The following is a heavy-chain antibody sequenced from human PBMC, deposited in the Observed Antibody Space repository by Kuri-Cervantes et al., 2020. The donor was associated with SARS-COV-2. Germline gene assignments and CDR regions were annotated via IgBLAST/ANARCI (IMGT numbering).Heavy chain of an antibody. D-gene: IGHD6-19*01. CDR3: ASLTVSGTRGLDY. J-gene: IGHJ4*02. CDR1: GFTFSSYW. V-gene: IGHV3-7*01. Sequence: ETLSLTCAASGFTFSSYWMTWVRQAPGKGLEWVANIKHDGSDKFYVDSVKGRFTISRDNAKNSLYLQMNNLRVDDGAVYYCASLTVSGTRGLDYWGQRALVTVSS. CDR2: IKHDGSDK.